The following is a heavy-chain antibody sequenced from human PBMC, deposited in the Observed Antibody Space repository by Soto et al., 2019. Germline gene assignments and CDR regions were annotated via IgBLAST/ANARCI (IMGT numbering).Heavy chain of an antibody. CDR1: GFTFSNAW. Sequence: GGSLRLSCAASGFTFSNAWMSWVRQAPGKGLEWVGCIKSKTDGGTTDYAAPVKGRFTISRDDSKNTLYLQMNSLKTEDTAVYYCTTDSAAMITFGGVIAPLDYWGQGTLVTVSS. J-gene: IGHJ4*02. CDR2: IKSKTDGGTT. V-gene: IGHV3-15*01. CDR3: TTDSAAMITFGGVIAPLDY. D-gene: IGHD3-16*02.